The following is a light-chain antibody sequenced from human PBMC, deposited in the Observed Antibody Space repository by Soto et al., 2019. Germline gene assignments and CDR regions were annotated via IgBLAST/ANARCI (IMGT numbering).Light chain of an antibody. J-gene: IGKJ1*01. CDR2: DAS. V-gene: IGKV1-5*01. CDR3: QQYHTYWT. CDR1: QSIRSS. Sequence: DIPMTQSPSTLSASVGDTVTITCRASQSIRSSLAWYQQKLGKAPELLIYDASNLESGVPPRFSGSGSGTEFTLTISSLQPDDSAVYYCQQYHTYWTFGQGTKVEIK.